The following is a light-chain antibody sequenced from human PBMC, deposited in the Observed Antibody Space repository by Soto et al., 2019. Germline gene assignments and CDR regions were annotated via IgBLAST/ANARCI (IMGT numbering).Light chain of an antibody. V-gene: IGKV4-1*01. CDR1: QSVFYSSNNKNY. CDR3: QQYYSTPLT. J-gene: IGKJ4*01. Sequence: DIVMTQSPDSLAVSLGERATINCKSAQSVFYSSNNKNYLAWYQQKPGQSPKLLIYWASTRESGVPDRFSGSGSGTHFTLTISSLQAEDVAVYYCQQYYSTPLTFGGGTKVDIK. CDR2: WAS.